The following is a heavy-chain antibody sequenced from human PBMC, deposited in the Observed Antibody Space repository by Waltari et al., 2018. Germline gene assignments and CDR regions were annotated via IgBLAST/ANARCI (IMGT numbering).Heavy chain of an antibody. V-gene: IGHV4-39*01. CDR1: GGSITSSNYY. CDR2: VFYNGDT. D-gene: IGHD3-3*01. J-gene: IGHJ3*01. Sequence: QVQLQESGPGLLKPSETLSLTCSVSGGSITSSNYYWGWIRQPPGKGLEWIGSVFYNGDTYYNPSLKSRVTVSVDTSKNQVSLKLSSVTAADMAVYYCTRASIFGVALDAFDLWGQGTMVSVSS. CDR3: TRASIFGVALDAFDL.